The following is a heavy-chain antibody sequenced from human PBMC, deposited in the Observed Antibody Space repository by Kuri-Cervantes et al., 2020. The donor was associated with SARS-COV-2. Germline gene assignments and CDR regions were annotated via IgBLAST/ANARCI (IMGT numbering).Heavy chain of an antibody. V-gene: IGHV4-39*01. CDR2: IYYSGTT. CDR1: GGSISSSSYY. J-gene: IGHJ5*02. D-gene: IGHD3-10*01. Sequence: SETLSLTCTVSGGSISSSSYYWGWIRQPPGKGLEWIGSIYYSGTTYYNPSLKSRVTMSVDTSKNQFSLKLSSVTAADTAVYYCARGEVYYGSGSYFAWGQGTLVTVSS. CDR3: ARGEVYYGSGSYFA.